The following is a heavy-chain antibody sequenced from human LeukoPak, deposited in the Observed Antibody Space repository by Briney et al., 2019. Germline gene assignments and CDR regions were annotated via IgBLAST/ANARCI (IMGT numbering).Heavy chain of an antibody. CDR3: ARGDSSGYYWGYFDY. J-gene: IGHJ4*02. V-gene: IGHV4-59*01. CDR2: IYYSGST. CDR1: GGSISSYY. D-gene: IGHD3-22*01. Sequence: SETLSLTCTVSGGSISSYYWSWIRQPPGKGLEWIGYIYYSGSTNYNPSLKSRVTISVDTSKNQFSLKLSSVTAADTAVYYCARGDSSGYYWGYFDYWGQGTLVTVSS.